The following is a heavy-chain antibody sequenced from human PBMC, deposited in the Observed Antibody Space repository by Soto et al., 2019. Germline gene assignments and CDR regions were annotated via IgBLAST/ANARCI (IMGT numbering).Heavy chain of an antibody. CDR2: IKQDGSEK. D-gene: IGHD3-22*01. Sequence: GGSLRLSCAASGFTFSSYWMSWVRQAPGKGLEWVANIKQDGSEKYYVDSVKGRFTISRDNAKNSLYLQMNSLRAADTAVYYCARHNYDSSGYYHYYYGMDVWGQGTTVTVSS. CDR1: GFTFSSYW. V-gene: IGHV3-7*01. J-gene: IGHJ6*02. CDR3: ARHNYDSSGYYHYYYGMDV.